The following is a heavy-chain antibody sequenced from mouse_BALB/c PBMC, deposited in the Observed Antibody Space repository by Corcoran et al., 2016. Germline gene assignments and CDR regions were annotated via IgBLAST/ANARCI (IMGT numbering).Heavy chain of an antibody. CDR3: ARRGYDGAWFAY. V-gene: IGHV8-12*01. CDR2: IYWDDDK. D-gene: IGHD2-14*01. Sequence: QVTLKESGPGILQPSQTLSLTCSFSGFSLSTSGMGVSWLRQPSGKGLEWLAHIYWDDDKRYNPSLKSRRTISKDTSRNQVFLKITSVDTADTATYYCARRGYDGAWFAYWGQGTLVTVS. CDR1: GFSLSTSGMG. J-gene: IGHJ3*01.